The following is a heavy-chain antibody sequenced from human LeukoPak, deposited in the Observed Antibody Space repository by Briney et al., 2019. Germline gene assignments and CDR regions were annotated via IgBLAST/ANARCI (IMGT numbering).Heavy chain of an antibody. CDR2: ISHTGSTM. J-gene: IGHJ4*02. V-gene: IGHV3-48*04. D-gene: IGHD3-10*01. CDR3: AIPPLSGTGSSRPLAGMDV. Sequence: GGSLRLSCAASGFSFSSYSMNWVRQAPGRGLEWVSYISHTGSTMSYADSVKGRFTISRDNARNSLYLQMNSLRAEDTAVYYCAIPPLSGTGSSRPLAGMDVWGQGTLVTVSS. CDR1: GFSFSSYS.